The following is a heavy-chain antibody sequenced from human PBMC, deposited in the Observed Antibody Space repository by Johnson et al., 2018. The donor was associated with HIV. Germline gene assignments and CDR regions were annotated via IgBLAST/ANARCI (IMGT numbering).Heavy chain of an antibody. V-gene: IGHV3-48*01. J-gene: IGHJ3*01. CDR1: GFTFSSYW. CDR3: AGYSSSWYDAVDV. D-gene: IGHD6-13*01. Sequence: MQLVESGGGVVQPGRSLRLSCAASGFTFSSYWMSWVRQAPGRGLEWVSYISSSSSPIYYADSVKGRFTISRDNSKNTLYLQMSSLRADDTAVYYCAGYSSSWYDAVDVWGQGTMVAVSS. CDR2: ISSSSSPI.